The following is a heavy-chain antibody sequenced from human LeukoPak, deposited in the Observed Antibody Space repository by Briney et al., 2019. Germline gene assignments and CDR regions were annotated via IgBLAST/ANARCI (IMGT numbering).Heavy chain of an antibody. Sequence: GASVKVSCKASGYTFTSYYMHWVRQAPGQGLEWMGIINPSGGSTSYAQKFQGRVTMTRDTSTSTDYMELSSLRTEDAAVYYCARDPEGWLEYYYYYMDVWGQGTTVTVSS. J-gene: IGHJ6*03. CDR2: INPSGGST. CDR3: ARDPEGWLEYYYYYMDV. V-gene: IGHV1-46*01. D-gene: IGHD5-24*01. CDR1: GYTFTSYY.